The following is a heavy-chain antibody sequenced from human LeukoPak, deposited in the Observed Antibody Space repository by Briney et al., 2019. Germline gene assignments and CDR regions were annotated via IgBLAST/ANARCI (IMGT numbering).Heavy chain of an antibody. J-gene: IGHJ3*02. Sequence: SETLSLTCTVSGGSLSSYYWSWIRQPPGKGLEWIGYIYYSGSTNYNPSLKSRVTISVDTSKTQFSLKLSSVTAADTAVYYCATYSGTSRRPAGTFDIWGQGTMVTVSS. CDR2: IYYSGST. CDR1: GGSLSSYY. CDR3: ATYSGTSRRPAGTFDI. D-gene: IGHD1-26*01. V-gene: IGHV4-59*08.